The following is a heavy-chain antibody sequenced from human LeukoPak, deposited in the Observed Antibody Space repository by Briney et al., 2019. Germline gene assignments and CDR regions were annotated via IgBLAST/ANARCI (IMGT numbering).Heavy chain of an antibody. Sequence: GGSLRLSCAASESTFSDYWMGWVRQAPGKGPEWVANIKKDGSEEHYVDSVKGRFTVSRNNAKNSLFLQMNSLRVEDTAVYYCATYDNWVAGDVWGQGTTVSVSS. D-gene: IGHD1-20*01. J-gene: IGHJ6*02. CDR2: IKKDGSEE. CDR1: ESTFSDYW. CDR3: ATYDNWVAGDV. V-gene: IGHV3-7*01.